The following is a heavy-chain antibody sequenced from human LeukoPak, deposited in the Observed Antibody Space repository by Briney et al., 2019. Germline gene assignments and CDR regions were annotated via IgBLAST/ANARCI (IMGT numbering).Heavy chain of an antibody. V-gene: IGHV2-5*02. D-gene: IGHD4-11*01. Sequence: ESGPTLVNPTQTLTLTCTFSGFSLSTSGVGVGWIRQPPGKALEWLALIYWDDDKRYSPSLKSRLTITKDTSKNQVVLTMTNMDPVDTATYYCAHSRDNSNYGDYYYHGMDVWGQGTTVTVSS. CDR1: GFSLSTSGVG. J-gene: IGHJ6*02. CDR2: IYWDDDK. CDR3: AHSRDNSNYGDYYYHGMDV.